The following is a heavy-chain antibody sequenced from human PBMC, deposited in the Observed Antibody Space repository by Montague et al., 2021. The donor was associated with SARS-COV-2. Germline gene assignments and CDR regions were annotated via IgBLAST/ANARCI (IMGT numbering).Heavy chain of an antibody. CDR1: GFSLISDGVG. CDR3: AHSLIFSSLGDFDS. V-gene: IGHV2-5*01. CDR2: XXWNDDK. J-gene: IGHJ4*02. Sequence: PALVKPTQTLTLTCTFSGFSLISDGVGVGWIRQPPGKALEWLALXXWNDDKRYNSSLKNRLTVTKDTSKNQVVLTMTNMDPLDTGTYYCAHSLIFSSLGDFDSWGQGTLVIVAS. D-gene: IGHD7-27*01.